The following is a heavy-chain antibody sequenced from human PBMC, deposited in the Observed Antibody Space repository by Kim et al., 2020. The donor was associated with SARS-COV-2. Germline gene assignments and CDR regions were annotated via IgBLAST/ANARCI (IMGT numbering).Heavy chain of an antibody. J-gene: IGHJ3*02. CDR3: ARSPIAAAGLNAFDI. CDR2: IYYSGST. V-gene: IGHV4-39*01. CDR1: GGSISSSSYY. Sequence: SETLSLTCTVSGGSISSSSYYWGWIRQPPGKGLEWIGSIYYSGSTYYNPSLKSRVTISVDTSKNQFSLKLSSVTAADTAVYYCARSPIAAAGLNAFDIWGQGTMVTVSS. D-gene: IGHD6-13*01.